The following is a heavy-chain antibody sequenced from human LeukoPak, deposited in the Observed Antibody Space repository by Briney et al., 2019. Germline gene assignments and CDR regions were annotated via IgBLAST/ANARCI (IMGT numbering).Heavy chain of an antibody. V-gene: IGHV4-59*08. Sequence: HSETLSLTCTVSGGSISSYYWSWIRQPPGKGLEWIGYIYYSGSTNYNPSLKSRVTISVDTSKNQFSLKLSSVTAADTAVYYCARHDRGARFFHWGQGTLVTVSS. D-gene: IGHD3-3*01. CDR3: ARHDRGARFFH. CDR1: GGSISSYY. J-gene: IGHJ4*02. CDR2: IYYSGST.